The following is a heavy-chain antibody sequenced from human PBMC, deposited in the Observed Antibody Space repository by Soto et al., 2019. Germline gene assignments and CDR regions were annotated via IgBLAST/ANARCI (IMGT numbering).Heavy chain of an antibody. Sequence: EVQLLESGGGLVQPGGSLRLSCAASGLSFSTSGMTWVRQAPGKGLEWVSDISDTGDRTYYADSVKGRFTISRDNSKNTLYLQMSSLRAEDTAVYYCAKYQWLLPDVFNVCGQGKMVTVSS. V-gene: IGHV3-23*01. CDR3: AKYQWLLPDVFNV. CDR2: ISDTGDRT. CDR1: GLSFSTSG. D-gene: IGHD3-22*01. J-gene: IGHJ3*01.